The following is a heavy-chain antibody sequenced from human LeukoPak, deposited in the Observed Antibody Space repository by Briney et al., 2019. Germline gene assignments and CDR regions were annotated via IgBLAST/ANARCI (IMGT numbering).Heavy chain of an antibody. CDR2: ISTSGGGT. CDR3: AARPLAVAGRGYGY. CDR1: GFTFSNYA. J-gene: IGHJ4*02. D-gene: IGHD6-19*01. Sequence: PGGSLRLSRAASGFTFSNYAMSWVRQTPGKGLEWVSSISTSGGGTYYADSAKGRFTVSRDNSKNTLYLQMNGLRADDTAVYYCAARPLAVAGRGYGYWGQGTLVTVSS. V-gene: IGHV3-23*01.